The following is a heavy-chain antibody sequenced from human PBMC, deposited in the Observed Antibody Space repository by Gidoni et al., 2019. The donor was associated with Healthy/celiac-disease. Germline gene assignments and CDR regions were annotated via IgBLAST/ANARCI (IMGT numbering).Heavy chain of an antibody. J-gene: IGHJ3*02. CDR3: ATVGQWLPRGGFRLAFDI. D-gene: IGHD6-19*01. CDR1: GYTLTELS. CDR2: FDPEDGET. V-gene: IGHV1-24*01. Sequence: QVQLVQSGAEVKKPGASVKVSCKVSGYTLTELSMHWVRQAPGKGLEWMGGFDPEDGETIYAQKFQGRVTMTEDTSTDTAYMELSSLRSEDTAVYYCATVGQWLPRGGFRLAFDIWGQGTMVTVSS.